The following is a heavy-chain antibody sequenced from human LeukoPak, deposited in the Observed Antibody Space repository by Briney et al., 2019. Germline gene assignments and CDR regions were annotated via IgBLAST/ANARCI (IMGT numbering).Heavy chain of an antibody. Sequence: ASVKVSCKASGYTFTGCYMHWVRQAPGQGLEWMGWINPNSGGTNYAQKFQGRVTMARDTSISTAYMELSRLRSDDTAVYYCARDSLSGFGELLVVEKWFDPWGQGTLVTVSS. CDR1: GYTFTGCY. CDR2: INPNSGGT. V-gene: IGHV1-2*02. CDR3: ARDSLSGFGELLVVEKWFDP. D-gene: IGHD3-10*01. J-gene: IGHJ5*02.